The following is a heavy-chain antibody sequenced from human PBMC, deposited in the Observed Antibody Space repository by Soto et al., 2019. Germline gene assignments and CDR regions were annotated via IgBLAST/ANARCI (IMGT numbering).Heavy chain of an antibody. V-gene: IGHV3-49*03. CDR2: IRSKAYGGTT. D-gene: IGHD3-9*01. CDR3: TRSDQNYDILTGYSISIFDY. CDR1: GFTFGEYA. Sequence: PGGSLRLSCTASGFTFGEYAMSWFRQAPGKGLEWVGFIRSKAYGGTTEYAASVKGRFTISRDDSKSIAYLQMNSLKTEDTAVYYCTRSDQNYDILTGYSISIFDYWGQGTLVTVS. J-gene: IGHJ4*02.